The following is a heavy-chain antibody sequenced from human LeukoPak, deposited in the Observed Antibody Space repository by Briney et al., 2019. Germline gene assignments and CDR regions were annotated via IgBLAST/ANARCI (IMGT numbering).Heavy chain of an antibody. CDR3: AREDYYDSSGYYSTVGYYYYYYYMDV. Sequence: ETLSLTCAVYGGSFSGYYWSWIRQPPGKGLEWIGEINHSGSTNYNPSLKSRVTISVDTSKNQFSLKLSSVTAADTAVYYCAREDYYDSSGYYSTVGYYYYYYYMDVWGKGTTVTISS. D-gene: IGHD3-22*01. CDR1: GGSFSGYY. CDR2: INHSGST. V-gene: IGHV4-34*01. J-gene: IGHJ6*03.